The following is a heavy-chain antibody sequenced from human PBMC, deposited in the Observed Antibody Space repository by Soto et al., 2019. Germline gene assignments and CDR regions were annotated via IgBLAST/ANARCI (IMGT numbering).Heavy chain of an antibody. Sequence: EVQLLESGGGLVQPGGSLRLSCAASGFTFSSYAMSWVRQAPGKGLEWVSAISGSGGSTYYADSVKGRFTISRDNSKNTLYLQMNSLRAEDTAVYYCAKVRVGCSSTSCYGFDYWGQGVLVTVSS. J-gene: IGHJ4*02. V-gene: IGHV3-23*01. CDR2: ISGSGGST. CDR1: GFTFSSYA. CDR3: AKVRVGCSSTSCYGFDY. D-gene: IGHD2-2*01.